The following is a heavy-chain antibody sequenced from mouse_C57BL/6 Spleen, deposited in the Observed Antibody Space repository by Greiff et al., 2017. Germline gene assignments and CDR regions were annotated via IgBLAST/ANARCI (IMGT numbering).Heavy chain of an antibody. Sequence: EVQLVESGGGLVQPGGSLKLSCAASGFTFSDYYMYWVRQTPETRLELVAYISNGGGSTYYPDTVKGRFTISRNNAKNTLYLQMSRLKSEDTAMYYCARHEGAYSNYAYAMDYWGQGTSVTVSS. CDR1: GFTFSDYY. V-gene: IGHV5-12*01. D-gene: IGHD2-5*01. J-gene: IGHJ4*01. CDR2: ISNGGGST. CDR3: ARHEGAYSNYAYAMDY.